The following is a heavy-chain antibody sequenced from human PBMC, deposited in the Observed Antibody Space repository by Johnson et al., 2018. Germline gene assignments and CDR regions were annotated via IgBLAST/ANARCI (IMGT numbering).Heavy chain of an antibody. CDR2: VHYNGST. CDR3: ARVLKSGHYAFDI. D-gene: IGHD4-17*01. J-gene: IGHJ3*02. CDR1: GGSISTSGHY. V-gene: IGHV4-39*01. Sequence: QVQLQESGPGLVKPSETLSLTCSVSGGSISTSGHYWGWIRQPPEKGLEWIGTVHYNGSTYYNPSLKSRVTISVDTSKIQFSLKLSSVTAADTAVYYCARVLKSGHYAFDIWGQGIMVTVSS.